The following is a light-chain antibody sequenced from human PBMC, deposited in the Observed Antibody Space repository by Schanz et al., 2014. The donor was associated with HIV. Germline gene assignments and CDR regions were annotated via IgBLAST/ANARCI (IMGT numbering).Light chain of an antibody. CDR1: SGDVSVHNY. CDR2: DVS. J-gene: IGLJ1*01. CDR3: SSYTSSSTL. V-gene: IGLV2-8*01. Sequence: QSALTQPPAASGSPGQSVTISCTEASGDVSVHNYVSWYQQHPGKAPKLIIFDVSERPSAVPDRFSGSKSGNTASLTVSGLQPEDEADYYCSSYTSSSTLFGTGTKLTVL.